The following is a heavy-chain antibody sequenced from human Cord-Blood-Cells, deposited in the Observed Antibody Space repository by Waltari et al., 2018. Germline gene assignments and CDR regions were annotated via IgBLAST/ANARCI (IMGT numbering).Heavy chain of an antibody. CDR3: ARGGAATRRDYYYYGMDV. CDR2: IIPIFGTA. CDR1: GGTVGSDA. J-gene: IGHJ6*02. Sequence: QVQLVQSGAEVKKPGSSGKVSCKASGGTVGSDAIHWLRQAAGQGLEWMGGIIPIFGTANYAQKFQGRVTITADESTSTAYMELSSLRSEDTAVYYCARGGAATRRDYYYYGMDVWGQGTTVTVSS. V-gene: IGHV1-69*01. D-gene: IGHD2-15*01.